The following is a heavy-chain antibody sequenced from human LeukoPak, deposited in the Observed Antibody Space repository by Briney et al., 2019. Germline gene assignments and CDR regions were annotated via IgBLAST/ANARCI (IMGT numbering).Heavy chain of an antibody. Sequence: GGSLRLSCAASGFTFSSYAMNWVRQAPGKGLEWEAVISDDGRHNYYADSVKGRFTISRDNSKSTLYLQMNSLRDDDSAAYFCARVYLERLTAGYFDHWGQGTQVTVSP. V-gene: IGHV3-30*04. CDR1: GFTFSSYA. CDR2: ISDDGRHN. J-gene: IGHJ4*02. CDR3: ARVYLERLTAGYFDH. D-gene: IGHD2-8*01.